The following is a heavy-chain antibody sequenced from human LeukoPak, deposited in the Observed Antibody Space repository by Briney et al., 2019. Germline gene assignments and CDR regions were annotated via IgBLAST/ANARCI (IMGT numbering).Heavy chain of an antibody. D-gene: IGHD3-22*01. J-gene: IGHJ4*02. V-gene: IGHV3-53*01. CDR3: AKRVGGNYYDTS. Sequence: GGSLRLSCATSRFTVSSNYMSWVRQAPGKGLEWVSVIHSDGSTHYADSVKGRFTISRDNSKNTLSLQMNSLRAEDTAIYYCAKRVGGNYYDTSGGQGTLVTVSS. CDR2: IHSDGST. CDR1: RFTVSSNY.